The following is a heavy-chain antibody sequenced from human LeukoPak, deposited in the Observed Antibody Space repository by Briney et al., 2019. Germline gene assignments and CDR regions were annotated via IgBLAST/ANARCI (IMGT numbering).Heavy chain of an antibody. J-gene: IGHJ4*02. CDR3: AKDAGGDYVCDY. D-gene: IGHD4-17*01. Sequence: PGGSLRLSCAASGFTFSSYGMHWVRQAPGKGLEWVAVISYDGSNKYYADSVEGRFTISRDNSKNTLYLQMNSLRAEDTAVYYCAKDAGGDYVCDYWGQGTLVTVSS. V-gene: IGHV3-30*18. CDR2: ISYDGSNK. CDR1: GFTFSSYG.